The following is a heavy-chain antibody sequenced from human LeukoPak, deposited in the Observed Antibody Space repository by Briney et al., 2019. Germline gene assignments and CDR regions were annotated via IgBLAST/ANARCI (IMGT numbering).Heavy chain of an antibody. CDR2: ISYSGST. J-gene: IGHJ3*02. CDR3: AGRRRYGGNLPGAFDI. Sequence: SETLSLTCTVSGGSITSAVYYWSWIRQHPGKGLEWIGFISYSGSTYYNPSLKSRVTISVDTSKNQFSLKLSSVTAADTAVYYCAGRRRYGGNLPGAFDIWGQGTMVTVSS. V-gene: IGHV4-31*03. D-gene: IGHD4-23*01. CDR1: GGSITSAVYY.